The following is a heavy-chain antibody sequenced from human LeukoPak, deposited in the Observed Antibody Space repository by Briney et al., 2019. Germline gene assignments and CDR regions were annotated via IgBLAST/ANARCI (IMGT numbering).Heavy chain of an antibody. CDR2: IFTTGTT. CDR1: GGSISSGSYY. CDR3: ARGRYCGGDCYFYY. V-gene: IGHV4-61*02. D-gene: IGHD2-21*02. Sequence: SETLSLTCSVSGGSISSGSYYWGWIRQPAGKGLEWIGRIFTTGTTNYSPSLKSRVTISVDTSKNRFSLKLSSVTAADTAVYYCARGRYCGGDCYFYYWGQGTLVTVSS. J-gene: IGHJ4*02.